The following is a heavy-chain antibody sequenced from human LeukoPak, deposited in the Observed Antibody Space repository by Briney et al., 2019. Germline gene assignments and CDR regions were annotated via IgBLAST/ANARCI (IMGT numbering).Heavy chain of an antibody. CDR3: AKDRKFGVATILGVFSGSLF. CDR1: GFTLSSYS. J-gene: IGHJ3*01. V-gene: IGHV3-48*01. Sequence: GGSLRLSCAASGFTLSSYSMNWVRQAPRKGLEWVSYISSTSSTIYYADSVKGRFTISRDNSKNTLYLQMNSLRAEDTAVYYCAKDRKFGVATILGVFSGSLFWGQGTMVTVSS. CDR2: ISSTSSTI. D-gene: IGHD5-12*01.